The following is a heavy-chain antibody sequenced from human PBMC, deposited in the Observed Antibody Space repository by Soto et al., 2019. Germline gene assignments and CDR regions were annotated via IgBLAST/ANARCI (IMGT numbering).Heavy chain of an antibody. J-gene: IGHJ6*04. V-gene: IGHV1-69*01. CDR2: IIPISGRA. Sequence: QVQLVQSGAEVKKPGSSVKVSCKASGGTFSSYAISWVRQAPVQGLEWMGGIIPISGRAKCAKKFQGRVTITAEEPTSTAYMGLNSMRSDATAVYYTPRSQASSTSLESYYYTYYGMGSWGERTMVTVSS. CDR3: PRSQASSTSLESYYYTYYGMGS. D-gene: IGHD2-2*01. CDR1: GGTFSSYA.